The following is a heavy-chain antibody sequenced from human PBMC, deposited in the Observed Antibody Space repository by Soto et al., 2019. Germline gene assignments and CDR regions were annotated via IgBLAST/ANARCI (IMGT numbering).Heavy chain of an antibody. CDR3: ARGGIRGDHYGLDV. Sequence: PWGSLRLSCAASGFPFSSYDMHWVRQSTGKGLEWVSSIGTAGDPYYPGSVKGRFTISRENAKNSLYLQMNSLRAGDTAVYYCARGGIRGDHYGLDVRGQCTKVTVSS. V-gene: IGHV3-13*05. CDR1: GFPFSSYD. J-gene: IGHJ6*02. D-gene: IGHD5-18*01. CDR2: IGTAGDP.